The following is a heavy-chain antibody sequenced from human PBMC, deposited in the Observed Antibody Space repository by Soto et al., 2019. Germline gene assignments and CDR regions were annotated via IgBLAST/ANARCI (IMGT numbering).Heavy chain of an antibody. V-gene: IGHV3-7*05. J-gene: IGHJ3*02. CDR1: EFAFSSYW. Sequence: EVQLVESGGGLVQPGGSLTLSCAASEFAFSSYWMTWVRQAPGKGLEWVANIRKDGSQRSYLDSVRGRFTISRDNSKNSLYRQMNSLRAEDTALYFCAIDVCPGSSGMCLDAVDIWGQGTMVTVSS. CDR3: AIDVCPGSSGMCLDAVDI. D-gene: IGHD6-25*01. CDR2: IRKDGSQR.